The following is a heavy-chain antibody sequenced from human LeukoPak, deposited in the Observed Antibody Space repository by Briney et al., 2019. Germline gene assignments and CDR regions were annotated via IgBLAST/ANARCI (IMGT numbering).Heavy chain of an antibody. Sequence: GGSLRLSCTASGFIFGDYAMSWFRQAPGKGLEWVCFIRSKAYGGTTEYAASVKGRFTISRDDSKSIAYLQMNSLKTEDTAVYYCTRVFSNSPAGGDYWRQGTLVTVSS. V-gene: IGHV3-49*03. CDR3: TRVFSNSPAGGDY. CDR2: IRSKAYGGTT. J-gene: IGHJ4*02. D-gene: IGHD3-16*01. CDR1: GFIFGDYA.